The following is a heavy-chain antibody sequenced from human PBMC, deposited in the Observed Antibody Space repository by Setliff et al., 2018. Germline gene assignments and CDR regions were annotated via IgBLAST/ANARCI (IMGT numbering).Heavy chain of an antibody. CDR1: GYTLTELS. V-gene: IGHV1-24*01. D-gene: IGHD3-3*01. J-gene: IGHJ5*02. CDR3: ATGHVLRFLEGTEDYNHWFDP. CDR2: FDPEDGET. Sequence: ASVKVSCKVSGYTLTELSMHWVRQAPGKGLEWMGGFDPEDGETIYAQKFQGRVTMTEDTSTDTAYMEPSSLRSEDTAVYYCATGHVLRFLEGTEDYNHWFDPWGQGTLVTVSS.